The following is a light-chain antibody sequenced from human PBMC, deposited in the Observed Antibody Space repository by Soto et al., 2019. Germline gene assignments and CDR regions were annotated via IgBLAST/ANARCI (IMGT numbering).Light chain of an antibody. CDR1: SSNIGTNA. J-gene: IGLJ1*01. Sequence: QSVLTQPPSASGTPGQRVTISCSGGSSNIGTNAVNWYQQLLGTAPKLLIYNNNQRPSGVPDRFSGSKSGTSASLAISGLQSEDEADYYCAAWDDSLNGHVFGTGTKVTVL. CDR2: NNN. CDR3: AAWDDSLNGHV. V-gene: IGLV1-44*01.